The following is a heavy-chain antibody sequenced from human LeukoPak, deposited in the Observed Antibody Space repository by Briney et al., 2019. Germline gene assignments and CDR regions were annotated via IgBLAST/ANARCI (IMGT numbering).Heavy chain of an antibody. Sequence: GGSLRLSCAASGFTVSSSYLAWVRQAPGKGLEWISVIYGGGSTYSADSVKGQFTISRDNSKNALYLQMNSLRVEDTAVYYCARLLPASLHYFDCWGQGTLVTVSS. V-gene: IGHV3-53*01. CDR3: ARLLPASLHYFDC. J-gene: IGHJ4*02. D-gene: IGHD2-15*01. CDR1: GFTVSSSY. CDR2: IYGGGST.